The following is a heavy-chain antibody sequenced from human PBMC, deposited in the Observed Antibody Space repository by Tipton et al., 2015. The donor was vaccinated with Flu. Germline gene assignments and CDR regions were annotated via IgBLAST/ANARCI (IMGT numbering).Heavy chain of an antibody. D-gene: IGHD3-10*01. J-gene: IGHJ6*02. V-gene: IGHV1-2*06. Sequence: QMQLVQSGAEVKKPGASVKVSCKASGYTFTDYYMHWVRQAPGQGLEWMGRITPNSGGTNYAQKFQGRVTMTRDTSISTAYLELSRLRSDDTAVYYCARSGKYGSGTTYYYYGLDVWGQGTTVTVSS. CDR3: ARSGKYGSGTTYYYYGLDV. CDR2: ITPNSGGT. CDR1: GYTFTDYY.